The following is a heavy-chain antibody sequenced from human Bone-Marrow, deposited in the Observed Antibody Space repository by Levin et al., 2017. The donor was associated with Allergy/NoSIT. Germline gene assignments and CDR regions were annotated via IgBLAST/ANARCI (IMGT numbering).Heavy chain of an antibody. CDR3: AKDKRYSSSSGDL. D-gene: IGHD6-13*01. CDR2: MLFDENKK. Sequence: GGSLRLSCAASGFTFSDYGFHWVRQPPGKGLEWVAVMLFDENKKIYGDSVKGRFTISRDNSKNTVHLQMNSLRVEDTGVYYCAKDKRYSSSSGDLWGQGTLVTVSA. V-gene: IGHV3-30*18. CDR1: GFTFSDYG. J-gene: IGHJ1*01.